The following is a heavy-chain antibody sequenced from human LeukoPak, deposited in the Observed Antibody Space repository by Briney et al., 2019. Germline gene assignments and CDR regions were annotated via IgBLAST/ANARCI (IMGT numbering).Heavy chain of an antibody. CDR1: GYTFTGYY. J-gene: IGHJ6*02. CDR2: INPNSGGT. CDR3: ARCAALPELMFYYGMDV. V-gene: IGHV1-2*02. Sequence: ASVKVSCKASGYTFTGYYMHWVRQAPGQGLEWMGWINPNSGGTNYAQKFQGRVTMTRDTSISTAYMELSRLRSDDTAVYYCARCAALPELMFYYGMDVWGQGTTVTVSS. D-gene: IGHD1-26*01.